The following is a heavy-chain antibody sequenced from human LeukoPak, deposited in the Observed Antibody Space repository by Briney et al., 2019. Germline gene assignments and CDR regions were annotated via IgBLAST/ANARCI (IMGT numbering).Heavy chain of an antibody. CDR3: AGEDNSSGYRPFDI. J-gene: IGHJ3*02. CDR1: GYTFSGHY. Sequence: GASVKVSCTASGYTFSGHYLHWVRQAPGQGLEWMGRINPNNGGTNYAQKFQGRVTMTRDMSMSTAYMELSRLRSVDTAVYYCAGEDNSSGYRPFDIWGQGTMVTVPS. V-gene: IGHV1-2*06. CDR2: INPNNGGT. D-gene: IGHD3-22*01.